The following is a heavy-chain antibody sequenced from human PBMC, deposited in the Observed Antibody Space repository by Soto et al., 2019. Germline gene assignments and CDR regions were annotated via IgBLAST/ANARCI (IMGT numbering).Heavy chain of an antibody. V-gene: IGHV1-69*12. D-gene: IGHD2-21*02. CDR2: IIPIFGTA. Sequence: QVQLVQSGAEVKKPGSSVKVSCKASGSTFSSYAISWVRQAPGQGLEWMGGIIPIFGTANYAQKFQGRVTITADESTSTAYMELSSLRSEDTAVYYCARKRAVVTPGALDYWGQGTLVTVSS. CDR1: GSTFSSYA. J-gene: IGHJ4*02. CDR3: ARKRAVVTPGALDY.